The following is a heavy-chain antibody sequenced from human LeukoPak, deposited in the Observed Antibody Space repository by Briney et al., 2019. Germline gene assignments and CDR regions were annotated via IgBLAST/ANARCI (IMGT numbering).Heavy chain of an antibody. V-gene: IGHV4-39*01. CDR2: IYYSGSN. CDR1: GGSISSNSYY. J-gene: IGHJ4*02. Sequence: PSKTLSLTCTVSGGSISSNSYYWGWIRPPPGKGREWIGNIYYSGSNYYNPSLKSRVTISVDTSKNQFSLKLSSVTAADTAVYYCARLIEYSSSPIDYWGQGTLVTVSS. CDR3: ARLIEYSSSPIDY. D-gene: IGHD6-13*01.